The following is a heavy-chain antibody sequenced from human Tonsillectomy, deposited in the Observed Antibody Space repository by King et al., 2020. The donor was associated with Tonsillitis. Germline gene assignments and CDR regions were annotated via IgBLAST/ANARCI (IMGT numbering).Heavy chain of an antibody. V-gene: IGHV4-59*08. D-gene: IGHD3-22*01. CDR3: ARLAGWDISGYPHDAFDI. CDR1: RGSISSYY. Sequence: QLQESGPGLVKPSETLSLTCTVSRGSISSYYWSWIRQPPGKGLDWIGYIYDTGSTNYNPSLKSRVTISVDTSKNQFSLKLSSVTAADTAVYYCARLAGWDISGYPHDAFDIWGQGTMVTVSS. J-gene: IGHJ3*02. CDR2: IYDTGST.